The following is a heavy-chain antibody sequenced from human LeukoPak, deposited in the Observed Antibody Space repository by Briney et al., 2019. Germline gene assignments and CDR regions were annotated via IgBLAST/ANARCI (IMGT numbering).Heavy chain of an antibody. V-gene: IGHV3-30*02. Sequence: PGGSLRLSCAASGFSFSSYGMHWVRQAPGKGLEWVAFIRYDGSNKYYADSVKGRFTISRDNSKNTLYLQMNSLGAEDTAVYYCYIVGAAPGRYFDYWGQGTLVTVSS. CDR3: YIVGAAPGRYFDY. CDR1: GFSFSSYG. J-gene: IGHJ4*02. CDR2: IRYDGSNK. D-gene: IGHD1-26*01.